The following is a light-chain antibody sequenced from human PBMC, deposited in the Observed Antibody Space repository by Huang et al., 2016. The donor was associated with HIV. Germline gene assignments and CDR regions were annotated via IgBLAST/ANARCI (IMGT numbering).Light chain of an antibody. CDR2: WAS. CDR3: QQYYTNYYT. J-gene: IGKJ2*01. CDR1: QDLLFNATNKSF. V-gene: IGKV4-1*01. Sequence: DIVMTQSPDSLTVSLGERPTINCKSSQDLLFNATNKSFLAWYQQRPRQPPKLLIYWASTRASDVPYRCSGSVSGTDCTLTINSLQAEDMAVYCCQQYYTNYYTFGQGTKLEIQ.